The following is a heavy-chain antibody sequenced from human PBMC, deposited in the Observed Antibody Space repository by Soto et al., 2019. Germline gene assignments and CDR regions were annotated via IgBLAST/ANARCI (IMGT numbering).Heavy chain of an antibody. D-gene: IGHD7-27*01. CDR3: ARTLGNRYCDL. CDR2: MSTSGADI. CDR1: EYSFSSFA. J-gene: IGHJ2*01. V-gene: IGHV3-48*03. Sequence: QLVESGGGLIQTGGSLRLSCIGSEYSFSSFAMNWVRQAPGKGLEWVSYMSTSGADIKYADSVKGRFTVSRDNSKNYMFLQMDSLRADDTAIYYCARTLGNRYCDLWGRGTLVTVSS.